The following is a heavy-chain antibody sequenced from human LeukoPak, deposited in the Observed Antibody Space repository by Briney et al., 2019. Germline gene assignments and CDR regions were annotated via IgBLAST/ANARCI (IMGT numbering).Heavy chain of an antibody. Sequence: PGGSLRLSCAASGFTFSSNWMSWVRQAPGKGLEWVGNIQPDGSEQYPVDSVEGRFTISRDNARNSLFLQMNSLRVEDTAVYYCASQSYARFDPWGQGTLVTVSS. J-gene: IGHJ5*02. CDR3: ASQSYARFDP. CDR1: GFTFSSNW. D-gene: IGHD3-16*01. CDR2: IQPDGSEQ. V-gene: IGHV3-7*01.